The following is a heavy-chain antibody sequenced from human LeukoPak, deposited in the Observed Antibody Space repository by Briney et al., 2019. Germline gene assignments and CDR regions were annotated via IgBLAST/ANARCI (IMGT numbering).Heavy chain of an antibody. J-gene: IGHJ4*02. V-gene: IGHV3-33*01. CDR3: ARDVRGGNYAPYYFDY. D-gene: IGHD1-26*01. CDR2: IWFDGSNA. Sequence: GGSLRLSCAASGFTFTTYGMHWVRQAPGRGLEWVAVIWFDGSNAFYADSVKGRFTVSRDNSKNALYLQMNSLRVEDTALYYCARDVRGGNYAPYYFDYWGQGALATVSS. CDR1: GFTFTTYG.